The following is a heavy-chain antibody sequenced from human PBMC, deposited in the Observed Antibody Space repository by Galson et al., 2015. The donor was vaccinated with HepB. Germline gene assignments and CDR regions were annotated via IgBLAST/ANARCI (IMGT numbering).Heavy chain of an antibody. J-gene: IGHJ6*02. CDR1: GFTFSSYA. V-gene: IGHV3-23*01. CDR2: ISGSGGST. Sequence: SLRLSCAASGFTFSSYAMSWVRRAPGKGLEWVSAISGSGGSTYYADSVKGRFTISRDNSKNTLYLQMNSLRAEDTAVYYCARAVGYYYYGMDVWGQGTTVTVSS. D-gene: IGHD3-16*01. CDR3: ARAVGYYYYGMDV.